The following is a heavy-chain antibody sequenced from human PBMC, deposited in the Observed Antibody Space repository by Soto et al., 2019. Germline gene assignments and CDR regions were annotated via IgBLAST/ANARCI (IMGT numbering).Heavy chain of an antibody. V-gene: IGHV1-58*01. CDR2: IIIAGGGT. CDR1: GIIFSNST. CDR3: AAELYSGGRCCSFDI. J-gene: IGHJ3*02. D-gene: IGHD2-15*01. Sequence: QMQVVQSGPEVKKPGTSVTVSCKTSGIIFSNSTVQWVRQARGQRLEWLGYIIIAGGGTKYSQNLQGKITITRDMSTNTAYMELSSLRSEDTAIYYCAAELYSGGRCCSFDIWGQGTMITVSS.